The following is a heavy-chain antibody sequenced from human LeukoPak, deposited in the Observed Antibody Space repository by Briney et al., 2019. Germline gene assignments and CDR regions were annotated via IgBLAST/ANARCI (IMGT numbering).Heavy chain of an antibody. CDR1: GGSISSYY. CDR3: AREVTTPYWYFDL. Sequence: SETLSLTCTVSGGSISSYYWSWIRQPPGKGLEWIGYIYYSGSTNYNPSLKSRVTISVDTSKNQFSLKLSSVTAADTAVYYCAREVTTPYWYFDLWGRGTLVTVSS. CDR2: IYYSGST. D-gene: IGHD4-17*01. V-gene: IGHV4-59*01. J-gene: IGHJ2*01.